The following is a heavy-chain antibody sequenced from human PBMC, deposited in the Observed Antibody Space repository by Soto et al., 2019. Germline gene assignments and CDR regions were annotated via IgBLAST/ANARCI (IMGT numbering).Heavy chain of an antibody. CDR3: ARVERATATTVVDAFDI. J-gene: IGHJ3*02. Sequence: QVQLQQWGAGLLKPSETLSLTCAVYGGFVTSGSYYWSWIRQPPGKGLEWIGEMSHSGGTHFNPTLTSRVAISVDTPKNQFTLKMSSVTAAYTSLYYCARVERATATTVVDAFDIWGPGTMVTVSS. D-gene: IGHD1-1*01. V-gene: IGHV4-34*01. CDR2: MSHSGGT. CDR1: GGFVTSGSYY.